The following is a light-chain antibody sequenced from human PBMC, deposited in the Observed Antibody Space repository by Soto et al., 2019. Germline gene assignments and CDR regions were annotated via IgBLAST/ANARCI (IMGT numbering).Light chain of an antibody. CDR3: SSYTSTRTVV. CDR2: DVT. Sequence: QSAPTQPASVSGSPRQSITISCTGTSSDVGGYNYVSWYQQHPDKAPKLMIYDVTNRPSGVSDRFSGSKSGNTASLTISGLQAEDEADYYCSSYTSTRTVVFGGGTKLTVL. V-gene: IGLV2-14*01. CDR1: SSDVGGYNY. J-gene: IGLJ2*01.